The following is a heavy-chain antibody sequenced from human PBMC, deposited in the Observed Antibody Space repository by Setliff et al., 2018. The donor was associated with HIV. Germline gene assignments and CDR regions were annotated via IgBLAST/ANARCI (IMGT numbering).Heavy chain of an antibody. CDR2: IYFTGSS. D-gene: IGHD4-17*01. CDR3: ARVQMAYAAFDV. CDR1: GVSISSGTYY. V-gene: IGHV4-61*01. Sequence: PSETLSLTCTVSGVSISSGTYYWSWIRQPPGKGLEWIGSIYFTGSSDNNPSLKSRVTLSVDTSKHQFSLKLSSVTAADTAVYYCARVQMAYAAFDVWGQGTMVTVSS. J-gene: IGHJ3*01.